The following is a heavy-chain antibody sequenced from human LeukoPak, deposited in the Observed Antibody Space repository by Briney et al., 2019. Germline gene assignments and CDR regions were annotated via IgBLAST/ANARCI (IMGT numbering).Heavy chain of an antibody. CDR2: IIPIFGTA. D-gene: IGHD2-2*01. J-gene: IGHJ4*02. Sequence: GASVKVSCKASGGTFSSYAISWVRQAPGQGLEWMGGIIPIFGTANYAQKFQGRVTITADKSTSTAYMELSSLRSEDTAVYYCARSRLERCSSTSCLEVDYFDYWGQGTLVTVSS. V-gene: IGHV1-69*06. CDR3: ARSRLERCSSTSCLEVDYFDY. CDR1: GGTFSSYA.